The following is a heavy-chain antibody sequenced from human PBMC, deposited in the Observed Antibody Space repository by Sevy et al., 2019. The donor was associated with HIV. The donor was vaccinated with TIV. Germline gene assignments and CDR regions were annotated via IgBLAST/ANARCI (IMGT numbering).Heavy chain of an antibody. Sequence: ASVKVSCKASGYTFTSYGISWVRQAPGQGLEWMGWISAYNGITNYGQKFQARVTMTTDTSTSTAYMELRSLRSDDTAVYYCARAVEMATITRYYFDYWGQRTLVTVSS. CDR1: GYTFTSYG. CDR2: ISAYNGIT. J-gene: IGHJ4*02. V-gene: IGHV1-18*01. D-gene: IGHD5-12*01. CDR3: ARAVEMATITRYYFDY.